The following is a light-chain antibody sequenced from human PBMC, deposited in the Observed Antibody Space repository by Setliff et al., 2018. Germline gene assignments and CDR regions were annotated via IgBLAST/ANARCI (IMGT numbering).Light chain of an antibody. Sequence: QSVLTQPASVSGSPGQSITISCTETYSDVGKYNLVSWYQQHPGKAPKLILYDFTTRPSGVSDRFSGSKSANTASLTISGLQTEDEADYYCGSYTSTSTLFVFGSGTKGTVL. CDR1: YSDVGKYNL. CDR2: DFT. J-gene: IGLJ1*01. V-gene: IGLV2-14*02. CDR3: GSYTSTSTLFV.